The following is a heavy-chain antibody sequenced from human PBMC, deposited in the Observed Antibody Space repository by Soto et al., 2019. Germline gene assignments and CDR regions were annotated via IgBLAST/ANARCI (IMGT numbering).Heavy chain of an antibody. CDR3: ARVGGYDSYYYGMDV. J-gene: IGHJ6*02. CDR1: GYTFTSYD. D-gene: IGHD5-12*01. CDR2: TNPNSGNT. V-gene: IGHV1-8*01. Sequence: ASVKVSCKASGYTFTSYDINWVRQATGQGLEWMGWTNPNSGNTGYAQKFQGRVTMTRNTSISTAYMELSSLRSEDTAVYYCARVGGYDSYYYGMDVWGQGTTVTVSS.